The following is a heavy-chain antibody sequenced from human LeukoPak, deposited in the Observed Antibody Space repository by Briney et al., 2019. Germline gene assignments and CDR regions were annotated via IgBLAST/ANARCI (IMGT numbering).Heavy chain of an antibody. D-gene: IGHD3-10*01. V-gene: IGHV1-8*03. CDR3: ARGARRGKHPGPYYFD. CDR2: MNPNSGNT. J-gene: IGHJ4*02. CDR1: GYTFTNYD. Sequence: GASVKVSCKASGYTFTNYDVNWLRQATGQGLEWMGWMNPNSGNTGYAQKFQDRVTITRNTSISTAYMELSSLRSEDTAVYYCARGARRGKHPGPYYFDFGAREP.